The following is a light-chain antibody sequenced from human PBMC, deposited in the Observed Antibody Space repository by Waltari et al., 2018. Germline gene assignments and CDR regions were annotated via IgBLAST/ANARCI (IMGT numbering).Light chain of an antibody. CDR1: QGISNS. CDR2: EAS. Sequence: DIQMTQSPSSLSASVGDRVTITCRAGQGISNSLAWYQQKPGKAPTLLLFEASRLESGVPARFSGRVSVTDYTLTISSRQPEYFATYYCKQYYGAPLTFSQGTKVEIK. J-gene: IGKJ1*01. CDR3: KQYYGAPLT. V-gene: IGKV1-NL1*01.